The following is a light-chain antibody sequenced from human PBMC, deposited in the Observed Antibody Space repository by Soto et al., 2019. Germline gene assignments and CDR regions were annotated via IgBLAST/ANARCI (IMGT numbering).Light chain of an antibody. CDR2: WAS. Sequence: DIVMTQSPDSLAVSLGERATINCKSSQSVLYSSNNKNYLAWYQQKPGQPPKLLIYWASTRESGVPDRFSGSGSGTDFTLTISSLEPEDSAVYSCQQRYRWPITFGQGTRLEIK. CDR3: QQRYRWPIT. V-gene: IGKV4-1*01. CDR1: QSVLYSSNNKNY. J-gene: IGKJ5*01.